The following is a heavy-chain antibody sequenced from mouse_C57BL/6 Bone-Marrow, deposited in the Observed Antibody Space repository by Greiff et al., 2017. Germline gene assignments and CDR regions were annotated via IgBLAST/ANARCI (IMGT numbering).Heavy chain of an antibody. CDR3: AGEGWPSYYFDY. CDR1: GYTFTSYW. D-gene: IGHD2-3*01. CDR2: IDPSDSYT. J-gene: IGHJ2*01. V-gene: IGHV1-69*01. Sequence: QVQLQQPGAELVMPGASVKLSCKASGYTFTSYWMHWVKQRPGQGLEWIGEIDPSDSYTNYNQKFKGKSTLTVDKSSSTAYMQLSSLTSEDSAVYYCAGEGWPSYYFDYWGQGTTLTVSA.